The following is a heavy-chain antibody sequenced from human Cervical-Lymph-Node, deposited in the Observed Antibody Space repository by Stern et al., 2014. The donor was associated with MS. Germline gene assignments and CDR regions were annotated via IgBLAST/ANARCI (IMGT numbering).Heavy chain of an antibody. J-gene: IGHJ4*02. CDR3: ATVGPNGPYYGSGYLDS. Sequence: QVQLVQSGAEVKEPGASVKVSCRGSGHPFYTYGFTWVRQAPGQGLEWLGWISTYNGQTDFAQKVQGRVTMTTDKSTNTGYLELRSLRPDDSAVYFCATVGPNGPYYGSGYLDSWGQGTLVTVSS. CDR1: GHPFYTYG. V-gene: IGHV1-18*01. D-gene: IGHD3-10*01. CDR2: ISTYNGQT.